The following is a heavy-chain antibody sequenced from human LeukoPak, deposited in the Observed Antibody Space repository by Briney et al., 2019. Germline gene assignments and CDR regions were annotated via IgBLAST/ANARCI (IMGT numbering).Heavy chain of an antibody. CDR2: ISGSGGST. J-gene: IGHJ4*02. CDR1: GFTLSSYA. D-gene: IGHD2-15*01. CDR3: VVVATNFDY. Sequence: GGSLRLSCAASGFTLSSYAMSWVRQAPGKGMEWVSAISGSGGSTYYADSVKGRFTISRDNSKNTLYLQMNSLRAEDTAVYYVVVVATNFDYWGQGTLVTVSS. V-gene: IGHV3-23*01.